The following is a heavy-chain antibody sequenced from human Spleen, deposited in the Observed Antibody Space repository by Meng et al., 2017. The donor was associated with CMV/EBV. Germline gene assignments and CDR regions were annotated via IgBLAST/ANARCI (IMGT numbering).Heavy chain of an antibody. CDR2: IDWDDDK. Sequence: SGPTLVKPTQTLTLTCTFSGFSLNTGGVGVGWIRQPPGKALEWLARIDWDDDKFYSTSLKTRLTISKDTSKNHVVLTMTNMHPVDTATYYCARMGYGYNYFDYWGQGTLVTVSS. V-gene: IGHV2-70*04. CDR3: ARMGYGYNYFDY. D-gene: IGHD5-24*01. CDR1: GFSLNTGGVG. J-gene: IGHJ4*02.